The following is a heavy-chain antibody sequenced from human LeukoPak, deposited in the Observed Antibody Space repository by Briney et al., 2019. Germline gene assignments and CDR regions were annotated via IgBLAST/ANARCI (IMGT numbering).Heavy chain of an antibody. CDR3: AKAMYSSSWYFDY. CDR2: ISGSGGST. Sequence: GGSLRLSCAASGFTFSSYAMSWVRQALGKGLEWVSAISGSGGSTYYADSVKGRFTISRDNSKNTLYLQMNSLRAEDTAVYYCAKAMYSSSWYFDYWGQGTLVTVSS. V-gene: IGHV3-23*01. J-gene: IGHJ4*02. D-gene: IGHD6-13*01. CDR1: GFTFSSYA.